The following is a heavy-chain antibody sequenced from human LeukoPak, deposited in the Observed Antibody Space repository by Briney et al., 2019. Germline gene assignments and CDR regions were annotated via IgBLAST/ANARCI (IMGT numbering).Heavy chain of an antibody. D-gene: IGHD3-22*01. Sequence: ASVKVSCKVSGYTLTELSMHWVRQAPGKGLEWMGGFDPEDGETIYAQKFQGRVTMTEDTSTDTAYMELSSLRSEDTAVYYCATTYYYDSSGGPTGAFDIWGQGTMVTVSS. V-gene: IGHV1-24*01. CDR1: GYTLTELS. CDR2: FDPEDGET. J-gene: IGHJ3*02. CDR3: ATTYYYDSSGGPTGAFDI.